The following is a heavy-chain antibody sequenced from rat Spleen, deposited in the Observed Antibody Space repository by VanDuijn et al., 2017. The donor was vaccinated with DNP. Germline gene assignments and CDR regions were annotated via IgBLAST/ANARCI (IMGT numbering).Heavy chain of an antibody. CDR1: GFTFSIYW. D-gene: IGHD1-6*01. Sequence: EVHLVESGGGLVQPGRSLKLSCVTSGFTFSIYWMYWIRQAPKKGLEWVAAIIYDGSRTYYRDSVQGRFTISRDNAKDTLYLQMDSLRSEDTATYYCATRDYYTGPYNSCAHWGQGTLVTVSS. V-gene: IGHV5S10*01. CDR2: IIYDGSRT. CDR3: ATRDYYTGPYNSCAH. J-gene: IGHJ3*01.